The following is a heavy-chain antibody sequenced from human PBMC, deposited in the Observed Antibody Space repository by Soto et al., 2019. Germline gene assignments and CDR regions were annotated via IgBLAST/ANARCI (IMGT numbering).Heavy chain of an antibody. D-gene: IGHD3-3*01. CDR2: ISYDGSNK. CDR1: GFTFSSYA. J-gene: IGHJ5*02. V-gene: IGHV3-30-3*01. Sequence: GGSLRLSCAASGFTFSSYAMHWVRQAPGKGLEWVAVISYDGSNKYYADSVKGRFTISRDNSKNTLYLQMNSLRAEDTAVYYCAKDPCAILRCVLWLAEFDPWGQGTLVTVSS. CDR3: AKDPCAILRCVLWLAEFDP.